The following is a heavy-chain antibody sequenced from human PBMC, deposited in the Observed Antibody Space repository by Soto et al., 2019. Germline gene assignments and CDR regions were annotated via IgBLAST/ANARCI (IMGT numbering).Heavy chain of an antibody. CDR3: ARVLYGSGIADH. D-gene: IGHD3-10*01. V-gene: IGHV3-53*01. CDR2: LYAGGRT. CDR1: GFTVSSNY. Sequence: VELVESGGGLMQSGGSLRLSCVVSGFTVSSNYMAWVRQAPGKGLEWAAILYAGGRTYYVDSVEGRFSTSRDNSQNTVYLQMNSLRVEDTAVYYCARVLYGSGIADHWGQGSLVTVSS. J-gene: IGHJ4*02.